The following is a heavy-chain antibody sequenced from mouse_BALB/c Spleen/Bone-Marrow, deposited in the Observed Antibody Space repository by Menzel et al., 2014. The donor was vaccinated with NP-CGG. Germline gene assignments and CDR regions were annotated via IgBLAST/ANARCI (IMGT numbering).Heavy chain of an antibody. CDR2: IHPSDTET. CDR1: SYSFTSYW. V-gene: IGHV1-61*01. CDR3: ARLEGNYGSTFAY. D-gene: IGHD1-1*01. Sequence: VQRVESGAELVRPGASVKLSCKASSYSFTSYWMNWVKQRPGHGLEWIGMIHPSDTETRLNQRFKDKATLTVDKSSSTAYMQLNSPTSEDSAVYYCARLEGNYGSTFAYWGQGTLVTVSA. J-gene: IGHJ3*01.